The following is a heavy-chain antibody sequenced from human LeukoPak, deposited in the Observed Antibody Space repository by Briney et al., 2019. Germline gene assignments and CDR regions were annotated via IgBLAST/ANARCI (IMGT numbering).Heavy chain of an antibody. CDR3: ARGAVAGVPIPEDGFDP. V-gene: IGHV3-21*01. D-gene: IGHD6-19*01. Sequence: GGSLRLSCAASGFTFSSYSMNWVRQAPGKGLEWVSSISSSSSYIYYADSVKGRFTISRDNAKNSLYLQMNSLRAEDTAVYYCARGAVAGVPIPEDGFDPWGQGTLVTVSS. J-gene: IGHJ5*02. CDR2: ISSSSSYI. CDR1: GFTFSSYS.